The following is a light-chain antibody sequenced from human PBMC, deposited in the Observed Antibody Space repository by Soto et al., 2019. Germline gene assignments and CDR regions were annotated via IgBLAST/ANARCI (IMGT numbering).Light chain of an antibody. CDR3: MQGSHSPIT. CDR2: KVS. Sequence: DVVMTQSPLSLPVTLGQPACISCRSILSLVYSDGDIYLSWFQQGPGQSPRRLIYKVSNRDSGVPDRFSGSGSGTDFTLKISRVEAEDVGVYYCMQGSHSPITFGQGTRLEIK. J-gene: IGKJ5*01. CDR1: LSLVYSDGDIY. V-gene: IGKV2-30*01.